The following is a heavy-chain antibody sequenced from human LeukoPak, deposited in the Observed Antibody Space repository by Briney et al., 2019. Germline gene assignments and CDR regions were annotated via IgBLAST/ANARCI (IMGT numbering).Heavy chain of an antibody. CDR1: GFTFSSYT. V-gene: IGHV3-48*01. CDR2: IGTSSTTI. Sequence: GGSLRLSCAASGFTFSSYTMNWVRQPPGKGLEWVSKIGTSSTTIYYADSVKGRFTISRDNAKTSLYLQMNSLRADDTAVYYCARLEITGTTRGAFDIWGQGTMVTVSS. J-gene: IGHJ3*02. D-gene: IGHD1-7*01. CDR3: ARLEITGTTRGAFDI.